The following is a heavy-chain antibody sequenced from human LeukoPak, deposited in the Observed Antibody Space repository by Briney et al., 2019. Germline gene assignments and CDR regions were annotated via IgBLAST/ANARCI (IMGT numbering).Heavy chain of an antibody. Sequence: PSETLSLTCTVSGFSISSGYYWGWIRQPPGKGLEWIGSIYHSGSTYYNPSLKSRVTISVDTSKNQFSLKLSSVTAADTAVYYCARDKGGLTPGAFDIWGQGTMVTVSS. J-gene: IGHJ3*02. CDR1: GFSISSGYY. V-gene: IGHV4-38-2*02. CDR2: IYHSGST. CDR3: ARDKGGLTPGAFDI. D-gene: IGHD3-16*01.